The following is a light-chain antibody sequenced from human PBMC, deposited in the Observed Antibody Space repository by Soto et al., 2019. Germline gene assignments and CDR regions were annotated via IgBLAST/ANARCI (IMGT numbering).Light chain of an antibody. CDR2: DAS. V-gene: IGKV3-15*01. J-gene: IGKJ5*01. CDR1: QSVSSSY. CDR3: QQYNSWPPIT. Sequence: EIVLTQSPGTLSLSPGERGTLSCRAIQSVSSSYLAWYQQKPGQAPRLLIYDASTRATGIPDRFSGGGSGTEFTLTISSLQSEDFVVYYCQQYNSWPPITFGQGTRLEIK.